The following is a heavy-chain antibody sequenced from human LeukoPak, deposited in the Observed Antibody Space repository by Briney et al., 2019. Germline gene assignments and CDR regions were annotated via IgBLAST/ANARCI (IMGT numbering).Heavy chain of an antibody. D-gene: IGHD5-18*01. J-gene: IGHJ4*02. CDR2: IWFDGSNT. Sequence: GGSLRLSCAASGFIFSSYAMHWVRQAPGKGPEWVAIIWFDGSNTYYAESVEGRFTISRDNSKNTLYPQMNSLRAEDTAVYSCARGLGYSYGYGIDYWGQGTPVIASS. CDR1: GFIFSSYA. V-gene: IGHV3-33*01. CDR3: ARGLGYSYGYGIDY.